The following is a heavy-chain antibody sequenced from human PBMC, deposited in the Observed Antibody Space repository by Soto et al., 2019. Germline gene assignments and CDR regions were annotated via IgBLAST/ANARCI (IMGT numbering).Heavy chain of an antibody. J-gene: IGHJ6*02. CDR1: GGSVSSGSYY. V-gene: IGHV4-61*01. CDR2: IYYSGST. D-gene: IGHD2-2*01. CDR3: AREHHTSGYCSSTSCPFYYGMDV. Sequence: PSETLSLTCIVSGGSVSSGSYYWIWIRQPPGKGLEWIGYIYYSGSTNYNPSLKSRVTISVDTSKNQFSLKLSSVTAADTAVYYCAREHHTSGYCSSTSCPFYYGMDVWGQGTTVTVSS.